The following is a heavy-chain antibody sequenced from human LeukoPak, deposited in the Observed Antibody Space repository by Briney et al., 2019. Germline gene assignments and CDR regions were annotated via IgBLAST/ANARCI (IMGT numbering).Heavy chain of an antibody. CDR2: ISSSSSTI. CDR3: ARRDHFDY. J-gene: IGHJ4*02. Sequence: GGSLRLSCAASGFTFSSYEMNWVRQAPGKGLEWVSYISSSSSTIYYADSVKGRFTISRDNAKNSLYLQMNSLRAEDTAVYYCARRDHFDYWGQGTLVTVSS. V-gene: IGHV3-48*01. CDR1: GFTFSSYE.